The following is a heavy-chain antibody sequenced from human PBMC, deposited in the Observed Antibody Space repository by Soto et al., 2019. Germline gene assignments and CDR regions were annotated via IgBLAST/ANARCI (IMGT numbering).Heavy chain of an antibody. CDR1: GGSISSGGYY. CDR3: ASRYSSSWYYFDY. Sequence: QVQLQESGPGLVKPSQTLSLTCTVSGGSISSGGYYWSWIRQHPGKGLEWIGYIYYSGSTYYIPSLKSGVIISVDTSKDQFSLKLSSVTAADTAVYYCASRYSSSWYYFDYWGQGTLVTVSS. CDR2: IYYSGST. J-gene: IGHJ4*02. V-gene: IGHV4-31*03. D-gene: IGHD6-13*01.